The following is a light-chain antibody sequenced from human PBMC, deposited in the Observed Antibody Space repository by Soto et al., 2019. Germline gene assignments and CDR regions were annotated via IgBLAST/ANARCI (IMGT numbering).Light chain of an antibody. CDR3: QQYANLPFT. J-gene: IGKJ3*01. CDR2: DAS. CDR1: QDISNY. Sequence: DIQMTQSPSSLSASVGDRVTITCQASQDISNYLNWYQQKPGKAPKLLIYDASNLETGVPSRFSGSGSGTDFTFTISSLQAEDIATYYCQQYANLPFTFGPWTKVDIK. V-gene: IGKV1-33*01.